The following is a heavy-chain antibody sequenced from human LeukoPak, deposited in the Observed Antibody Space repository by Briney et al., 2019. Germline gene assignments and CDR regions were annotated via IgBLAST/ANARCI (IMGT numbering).Heavy chain of an antibody. V-gene: IGHV4-34*01. CDR2: INHSGST. CDR1: GGSFSGYY. D-gene: IGHD5-18*01. J-gene: IGHJ5*02. Sequence: SETLSLTCAVYGGSFSGYYWSWIRQPPGKGLEWIGEINHSGSTNYNPSLKSRVTISVDTSKNQFSLKLSSVTAADTAVYYCARKSGYSYGTNNWFDPWGQGTLVTVSS. CDR3: ARKSGYSYGTNNWFDP.